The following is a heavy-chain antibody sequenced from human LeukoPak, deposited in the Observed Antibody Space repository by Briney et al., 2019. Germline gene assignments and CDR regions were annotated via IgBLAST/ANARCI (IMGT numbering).Heavy chain of an antibody. CDR2: IYHSGST. CDR1: GGSISSSNW. D-gene: IGHD6-13*01. CDR3: ARREIAADDLYYFDY. J-gene: IGHJ4*02. Sequence: SETLSLTCAVSGGSISSSNWWSWVRQPPGKGLEWIGEIYHSGSTNYNPSLKSRVTISVDKSKNQFSLKLSSVTAADTAVYYCARREIAADDLYYFDYWGQGTLVTVSS. V-gene: IGHV4-4*02.